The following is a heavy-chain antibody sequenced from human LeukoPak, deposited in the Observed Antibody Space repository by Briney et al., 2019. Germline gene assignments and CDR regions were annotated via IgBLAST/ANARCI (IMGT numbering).Heavy chain of an antibody. Sequence: PGGSLRLSCAASGFTFSSCAMHWVRQAPGKGLEWVAVISYDGSNKYYADSVKGRFTISRDNSKNTLYLQMNSLRAEDTAVYYCAREPDIVVVPAASLDYWGQGTLVTVSS. CDR1: GFTFSSCA. J-gene: IGHJ4*02. D-gene: IGHD2-2*01. V-gene: IGHV3-30-3*01. CDR3: AREPDIVVVPAASLDY. CDR2: ISYDGSNK.